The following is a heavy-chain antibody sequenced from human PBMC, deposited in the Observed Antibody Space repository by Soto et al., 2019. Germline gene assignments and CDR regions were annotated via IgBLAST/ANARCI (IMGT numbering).Heavy chain of an antibody. V-gene: IGHV1-8*01. D-gene: IGHD3-3*01. Sequence: ASVKVSCPASGYTFSTCEMNWVRLAAGQGLEWMGRMNPDNGNTGYAQKFQDRVTMTRNTSISTAYMELSSLRSDDTAVYYCARGPRESGEWLLFDYWGQGALVTGSS. J-gene: IGHJ4*02. CDR2: MNPDNGNT. CDR3: ARGPRESGEWLLFDY. CDR1: GYTFSTCE.